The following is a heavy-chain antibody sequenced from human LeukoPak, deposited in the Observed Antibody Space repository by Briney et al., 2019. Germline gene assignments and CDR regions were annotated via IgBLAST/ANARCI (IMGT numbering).Heavy chain of an antibody. J-gene: IGHJ5*02. CDR3: AKDVRRCNGACT. CDR1: GFTFSSYG. Sequence: GGSLRLPCAASGFTFSSYGMHWVRQAPGKGLEWVSGISASGGDTFYADSVKGRFTISRDNSKNTPSLQMNSLRVEDTAIYYCAKDVRRCNGACTWGQGTLVTVSS. V-gene: IGHV3-23*01. CDR2: ISASGGDT. D-gene: IGHD2-8*01.